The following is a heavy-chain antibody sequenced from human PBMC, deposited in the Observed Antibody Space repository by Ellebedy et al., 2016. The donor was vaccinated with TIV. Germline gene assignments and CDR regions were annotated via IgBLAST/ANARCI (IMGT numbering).Heavy chain of an antibody. Sequence: PGGSLRLSCAASGFTFSTYWMHWVRPSPGKGLMWVSRINTDGSSTGYADSVKGRFTISRDNAKNTLYLQMNGLRAEDTAVYYCAREVWYPEEWGQGTLVTVSS. D-gene: IGHD6-13*01. CDR3: AREVWYPEE. V-gene: IGHV3-74*01. CDR1: GFTFSTYW. J-gene: IGHJ4*02. CDR2: INTDGSST.